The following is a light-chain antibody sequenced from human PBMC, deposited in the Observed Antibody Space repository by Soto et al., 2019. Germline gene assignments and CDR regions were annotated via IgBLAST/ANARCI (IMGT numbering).Light chain of an antibody. CDR1: SSNIGNNY. V-gene: IGLV1-51*02. CDR2: ENN. CDR3: GTWDTSLSAGGV. J-gene: IGLJ3*02. Sequence: QSVLTQPPSVSAAPGQKVTISCSGSSSNIGNNYVSWYQHLPGTAPKLLIYENNKRPSGIPDRFSGSKSGTSATLGITGLQTGDEADYYCGTWDTSLSAGGVFGGGTQLTVL.